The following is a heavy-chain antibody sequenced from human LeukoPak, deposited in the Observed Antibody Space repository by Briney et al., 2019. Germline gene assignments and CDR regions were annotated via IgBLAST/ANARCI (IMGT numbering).Heavy chain of an antibody. J-gene: IGHJ4*02. V-gene: IGHV4-4*02. Sequence: GSLRLSCAASGFTFTNYVMTWVRQAPGKGLEWIGEIYHSGSTNYNPSLKSRVTISVDTSKNQFSLKLSSVTADDTAVYYCARDPPDYYDSSGYSTDYWGQGTLVTVSS. D-gene: IGHD3-22*01. CDR1: GFTFTNYV. CDR3: ARDPPDYYDSSGYSTDY. CDR2: IYHSGST.